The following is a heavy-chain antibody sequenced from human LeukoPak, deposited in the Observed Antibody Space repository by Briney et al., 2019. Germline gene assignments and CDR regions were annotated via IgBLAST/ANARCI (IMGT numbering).Heavy chain of an antibody. Sequence: PSETLSLTCTVSGGSISSSSYYWSWIRQPPGKGLEWIGEINHSGSTNYNPSLKSRVTISVDTSKNQFSLKLSSVTAADTAVYYCARQPAVAGTYAFDIWGQGTMVTVSS. D-gene: IGHD6-19*01. J-gene: IGHJ3*02. CDR1: GGSISSSSYY. CDR2: INHSGST. V-gene: IGHV4-39*01. CDR3: ARQPAVAGTYAFDI.